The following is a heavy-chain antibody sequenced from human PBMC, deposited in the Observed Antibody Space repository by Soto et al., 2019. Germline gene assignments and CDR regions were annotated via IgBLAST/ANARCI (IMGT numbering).Heavy chain of an antibody. CDR2: HNSDGSII. J-gene: IGHJ5*01. CDR1: GFPFSHCW. Sequence: GGSLRLSCAASGFPFSHCWMHWVRQAPGKALVWLSRHNSDGSIINYADSVMGRFTISRGNAKNTLYLQMKGLRAEDTAVYFCARQGQGNYFESWGQGTMVTVSS. CDR3: ARQGQGNYFES. D-gene: IGHD1-7*01. V-gene: IGHV3-74*01.